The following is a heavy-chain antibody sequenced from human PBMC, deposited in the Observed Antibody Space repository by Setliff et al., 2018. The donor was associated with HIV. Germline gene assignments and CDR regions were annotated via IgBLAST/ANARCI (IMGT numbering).Heavy chain of an antibody. J-gene: IGHJ4*02. Sequence: SETLSLTCTVSGGSISSYYWSWIRQPPGKGLEWIGYIYYSGSTNYNPSLKSRVTISVDTSKNQFSLKLSSVTAADTAVYYCARQPRWLRFPRYFDYWGQGTLVTVSS. V-gene: IGHV4-59*08. D-gene: IGHD5-12*01. CDR1: GGSISSYY. CDR2: IYYSGST. CDR3: ARQPRWLRFPRYFDY.